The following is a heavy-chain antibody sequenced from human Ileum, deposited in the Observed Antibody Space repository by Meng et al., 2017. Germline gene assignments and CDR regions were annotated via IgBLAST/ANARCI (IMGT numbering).Heavy chain of an antibody. Sequence: QVHLQESGPGLVRPSQTLSLTCTVSGDSLSSGPYYWSWIRQPAGEGLEWLGRISASGTTNYNTSLNNRVTISLDTSKNQFSLKLSSVTAADTAVYYCARSSGTYYSWWFDPWGQGTLVTVSS. CDR2: ISASGTT. CDR3: ARSSGTYYSWWFDP. D-gene: IGHD3-10*01. CDR1: GDSLSSGPYY. V-gene: IGHV4-61*02. J-gene: IGHJ5*02.